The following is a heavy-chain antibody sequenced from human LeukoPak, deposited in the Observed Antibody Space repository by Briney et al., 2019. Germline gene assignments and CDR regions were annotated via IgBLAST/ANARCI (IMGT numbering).Heavy chain of an antibody. CDR3: ARVYLSYYYDSSGSHLDY. D-gene: IGHD3-22*01. CDR2: IKQDGSEK. V-gene: IGHV3-7*01. J-gene: IGHJ4*02. CDR1: GFTFSSYW. Sequence: QPGGSLRLSCAASGFTFSSYWMSWVRQAPGKGLEWVANIKQDGSEKYYVDSVKGRFTISRDNAKNSLDLQMNSLRAEDTAVYYCARVYLSYYYDSSGSHLDYWGQGTLVTVSS.